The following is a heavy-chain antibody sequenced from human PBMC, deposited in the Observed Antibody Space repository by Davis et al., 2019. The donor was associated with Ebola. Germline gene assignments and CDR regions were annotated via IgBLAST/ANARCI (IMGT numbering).Heavy chain of an antibody. V-gene: IGHV4-59*01. CDR1: GGSISSYY. Sequence: MPSETLSLTCTVSGGSISSYYWTWIRQPPGKGLEWMGHLFYGGSPNYNPSPKSRVTISLDTSKNQLSLRLISVTAADTAVYYCARLSPLGLRLGETYNWFDPWGPGTLVTVSS. CDR3: ARLSPLGLRLGETYNWFDP. J-gene: IGHJ5*02. D-gene: IGHD3-16*01. CDR2: LFYGGSP.